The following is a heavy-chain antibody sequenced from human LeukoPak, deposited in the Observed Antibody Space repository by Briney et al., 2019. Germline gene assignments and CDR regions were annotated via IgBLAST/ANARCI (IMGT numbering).Heavy chain of an antibody. D-gene: IGHD5-24*01. Sequence: GGSLRLSCAASGFRFSNHVMAWVRQAPWKGLEWVSCISDTGGRTDYANSVKGRFTISRDNSKNMLYLQMNSLRGEDTAVYYCAKDGGMATVSRASYYFDYWGQGALVTVSS. CDR3: AKDGGMATVSRASYYFDY. CDR1: GFRFSNHV. V-gene: IGHV3-23*01. J-gene: IGHJ4*02. CDR2: ISDTGGRT.